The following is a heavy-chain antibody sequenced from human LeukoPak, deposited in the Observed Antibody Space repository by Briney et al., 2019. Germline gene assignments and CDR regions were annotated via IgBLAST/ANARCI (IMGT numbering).Heavy chain of an antibody. J-gene: IGHJ4*02. CDR3: ARARVIPASFDD. CDR2: IYTSGRT. D-gene: IGHD3-16*02. Sequence: PLETLSLTCTVSGGSITFGSYYWTWIRQPAGKGLEWIGRIYTSGRTFYNPSLKSRVTISMDTSMNQFSLRLNSVTAADTAVYYCARARVIPASFDDWGQGALVTVSS. V-gene: IGHV4-61*02. CDR1: GGSITFGSYY.